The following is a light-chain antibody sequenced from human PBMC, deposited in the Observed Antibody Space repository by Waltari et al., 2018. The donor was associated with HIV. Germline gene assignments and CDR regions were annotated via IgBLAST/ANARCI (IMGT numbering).Light chain of an antibody. V-gene: IGLV2-14*01. J-gene: IGLJ3*02. CDR3: SSYTTRSTPDPNWV. CDR1: SSDVGGYNY. Sequence: QSALTQPAPVSGSPGQSITISCTGTSSDVGGYNYVPWYQQHPGNAPKLMIFEVSNRPSGVSNRFSGSKSVNTASLTISGLQAEDEADYYCSSYTTRSTPDPNWVFGGGTKLTVL. CDR2: EVS.